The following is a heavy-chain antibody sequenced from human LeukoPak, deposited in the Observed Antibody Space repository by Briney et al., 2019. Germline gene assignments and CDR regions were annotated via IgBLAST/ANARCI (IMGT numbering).Heavy chain of an antibody. CDR1: GGPVTEYY. D-gene: IGHD1-26*01. CDR3: ARDRGSTGYYYLDS. J-gene: IGHJ4*02. V-gene: IGHV4-59*02. CDR2: TYHTGST. Sequence: SETLSLTCSVSGGPVTEYYWSWIRQPPGKGLESIGYTYHTGSTNYSPSLKSRVTMSVDASRNQFSLKLVSVTAADTAVYYCARDRGSTGYYYLDSWGQGILVTVSS.